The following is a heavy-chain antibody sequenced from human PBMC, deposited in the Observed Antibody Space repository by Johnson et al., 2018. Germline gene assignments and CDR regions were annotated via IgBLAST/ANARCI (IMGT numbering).Heavy chain of an antibody. CDR3: AKGTQGYCSGCSCYIDAFDI. CDR1: GFTFSGSP. J-gene: IGHJ3*02. Sequence: VQLVQSGGGVVQPGRSLILSCEASGFTFSGSPMHWVRQPSGKGLEWVGRIRGKPNNYATAYAASGKGRFTIPRDDSKNTAYLQMNSLRAEDTAVYYCAKGTQGYCSGCSCYIDAFDIWGQGTMVTVSS. D-gene: IGHD2-15*01. CDR2: IRGKPNNYAT. V-gene: IGHV3-73*01.